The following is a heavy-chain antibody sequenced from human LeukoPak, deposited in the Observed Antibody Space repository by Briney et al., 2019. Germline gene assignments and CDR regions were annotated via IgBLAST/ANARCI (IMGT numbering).Heavy chain of an antibody. CDR1: GGSISSYY. D-gene: IGHD3-10*01. J-gene: IGHJ5*02. CDR3: ARSGAPYYFSS. Sequence: TSETLSLTCTVSGGSISSYYWSWIRQPPGKGLEWIGYIYYSGSTNYNPSLKSRVTISVDASKNQFSLKLNSVTAADTAVYYCARSGAPYYFSSWGQGIRVTVSS. CDR2: IYYSGST. V-gene: IGHV4-59*01.